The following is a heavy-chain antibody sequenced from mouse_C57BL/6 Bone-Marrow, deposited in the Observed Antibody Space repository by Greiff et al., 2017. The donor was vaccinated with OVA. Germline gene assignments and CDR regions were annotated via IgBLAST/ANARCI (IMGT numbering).Heavy chain of an antibody. CDR1: GYTFTSYW. CDR2: IDPSDSYT. CDR3: ARLLLPDY. Sequence: VKLQQPGAELVKPGASVKLSCKASGYTFTSYWMQWVKQRPGQGLEWIGEIDPSDSYTNYNQKFKGKATLTVDTSSSTAYMQLSSLTSEDSAVYYCARLLLPDYWGQGTTLTGSS. J-gene: IGHJ2*01. D-gene: IGHD2-3*01. V-gene: IGHV1-50*01.